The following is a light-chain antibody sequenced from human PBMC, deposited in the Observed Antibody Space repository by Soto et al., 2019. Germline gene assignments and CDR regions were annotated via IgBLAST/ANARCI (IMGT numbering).Light chain of an antibody. CDR1: SSNIGSNT. V-gene: IGLV1-44*01. Sequence: QSVLTQPPSASGTPGQRGTISCSGSSSNIGSNTVNWYQQLPGTAPKLLIYSNNQRPSGVPDRFSGSKSGTSASLAISGLQSEDEDDYYCAAWDDSLNGPYVVFGGGTKLTVL. CDR3: AAWDDSLNGPYVV. CDR2: SNN. J-gene: IGLJ2*01.